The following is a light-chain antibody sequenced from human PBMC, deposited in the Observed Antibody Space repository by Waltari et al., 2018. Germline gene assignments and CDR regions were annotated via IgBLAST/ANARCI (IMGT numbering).Light chain of an antibody. CDR1: QSVRRS. J-gene: IGKJ4*01. V-gene: IGKV3-11*01. Sequence: EIVLTQSPATLSLSPGERATLSCRAGQSVRRSLAWYQQKPGQAPRLLIYDASNRATGIPARFSGSGSGTDFTLTISSLEPEDFAVYYCQQRSNWPPLTFGGGTKVEIK. CDR3: QQRSNWPPLT. CDR2: DAS.